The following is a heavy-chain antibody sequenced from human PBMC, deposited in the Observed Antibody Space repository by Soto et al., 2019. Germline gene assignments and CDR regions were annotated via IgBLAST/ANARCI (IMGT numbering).Heavy chain of an antibody. V-gene: IGHV3-64*02. D-gene: IGHD7-27*01. CDR2: LNSNGDRK. CDR1: GFTFGSQA. J-gene: IGHJ4*02. CDR3: VRGWGYLES. Sequence: VSLRLSCAASGFTFGSQAMHWVCQARWKGLEYVSALNSNGDRKYYADFVKGRFTISRDNSKHTLYLQLGSLRPEDTAVYFCVRGWGYLESWGQGSLGTVSS.